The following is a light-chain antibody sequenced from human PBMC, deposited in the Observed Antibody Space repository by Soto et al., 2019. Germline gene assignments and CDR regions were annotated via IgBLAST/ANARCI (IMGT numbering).Light chain of an antibody. CDR2: DVT. J-gene: IGLJ1*01. V-gene: IGLV2-11*01. Sequence: QSFLTQPRSVSGSPVQSATISCTGTANDVWGHNYFSWYQQHPGEAPKLLIYDVTERPSGFPDRFSGSKSGNTASLTISGLQTEDEADYYCDSYAGTXTFVVGTGTKVXV. CDR1: ANDVWGHNY. CDR3: DSYAGTXTFV.